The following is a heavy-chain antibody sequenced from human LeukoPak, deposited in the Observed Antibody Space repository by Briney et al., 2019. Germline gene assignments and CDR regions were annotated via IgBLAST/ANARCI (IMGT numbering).Heavy chain of an antibody. CDR1: GFTFSSYA. CDR2: ISYDGSNK. J-gene: IGHJ4*02. Sequence: PGRSLRLACAASGFTFSSYAMHWVRQAPGKGLEWVAVISYDGSNKYYADSVKGRFTIPRDNSKNTLYLQMNSLRAEDTAVYYCARDLRSRGSLDYWGQGTLVTVSS. D-gene: IGHD1-26*01. V-gene: IGHV3-30-3*01. CDR3: ARDLRSRGSLDY.